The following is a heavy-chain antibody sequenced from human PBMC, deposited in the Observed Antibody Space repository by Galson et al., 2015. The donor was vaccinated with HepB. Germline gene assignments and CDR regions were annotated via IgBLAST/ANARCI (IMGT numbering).Heavy chain of an antibody. CDR1: GFTFSSYS. CDR2: ISSSSSYI. CDR3: AREGSSGWYEALSMDV. D-gene: IGHD6-19*01. J-gene: IGHJ6*02. V-gene: IGHV3-21*01. Sequence: SLRLSCAASGFTFSSYSMNWVRQAPGKGLEWVSSISSSSSYIYYADSVKGRFTISRDNAKNSLYLQMNSLRAEDTVVYYCAREGSSGWYEALSMDVWGQGTTVTVSS.